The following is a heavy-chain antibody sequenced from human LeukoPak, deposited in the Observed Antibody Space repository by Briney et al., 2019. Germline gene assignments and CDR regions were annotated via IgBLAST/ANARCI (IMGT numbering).Heavy chain of an antibody. Sequence: PSETLSLTCTVSGGSISSSSYYWGWIRQPPGKGLEWIGSIYYSGGTYYNPSLKSRVTISVDTSKNQFSLKLSSVTAADTAVYYCARQDDFWSGYYYYWGQGTLVTVSS. J-gene: IGHJ4*02. V-gene: IGHV4-39*01. CDR2: IYYSGGT. CDR1: GGSISSSSYY. CDR3: ARQDDFWSGYYYY. D-gene: IGHD3-3*01.